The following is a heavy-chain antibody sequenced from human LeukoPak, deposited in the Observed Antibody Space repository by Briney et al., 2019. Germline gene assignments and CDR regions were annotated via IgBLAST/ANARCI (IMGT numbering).Heavy chain of an antibody. Sequence: ASVKVSCKASGYTFTGYYMHWVRQAPGQGLEWMGRINPNSGGTDYAQKFQGRVTMTRDTSISTAYMELSRLRSDDTAVYYCAGTGYGSGSYNYYFDYWGQGTLVTVSS. J-gene: IGHJ4*02. CDR1: GYTFTGYY. V-gene: IGHV1-2*06. CDR2: INPNSGGT. CDR3: AGTGYGSGSYNYYFDY. D-gene: IGHD3-10*01.